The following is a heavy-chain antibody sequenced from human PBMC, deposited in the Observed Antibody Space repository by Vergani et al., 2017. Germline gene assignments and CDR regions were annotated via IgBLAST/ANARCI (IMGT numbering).Heavy chain of an antibody. CDR2: IWYDGSNK. Sequence: QVQLVESGGGVVQPGRSLRLSCAASGFTFSSYGMHWVRQAPGKGLEWVAVIWYDGSNKYYADSVKGRFTISRDNSKNTLYLQMNSLRAEDTAVYYCARALLGGMYWFDPWGQGTLVTVSS. J-gene: IGHJ5*02. D-gene: IGHD1-26*01. CDR3: ARALLGGMYWFDP. CDR1: GFTFSSYG. V-gene: IGHV3-33*01.